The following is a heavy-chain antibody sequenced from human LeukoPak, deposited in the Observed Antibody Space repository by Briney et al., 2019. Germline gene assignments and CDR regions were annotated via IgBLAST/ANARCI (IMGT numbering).Heavy chain of an antibody. V-gene: IGHV3-43*02. CDR2: LSGDGGST. J-gene: IGHJ6*02. D-gene: IGHD2-15*01. CDR3: AKDSPRPYCSGGSCYYYYYYGMDV. Sequence: GGSLRLSCAASGFTFDDYAMHWVRQAPGKGLEWVSLLSGDGGSTYYADSVKGRFTISRDNSKNSLYLQMNSLRTEDTALYYCAKDSPRPYCSGGSCYYYYYYGMDVWAKGPRSPSP. CDR1: GFTFDDYA.